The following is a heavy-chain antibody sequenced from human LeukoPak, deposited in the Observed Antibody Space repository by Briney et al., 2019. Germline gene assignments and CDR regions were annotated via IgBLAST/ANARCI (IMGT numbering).Heavy chain of an antibody. CDR1: GFSLTISGMR. CDR3: ARIRVDTSGWYEDY. CDR2: IDWDDDK. D-gene: IGHD6-19*01. Sequence: SGPTLVNPTQTLTLTCTFSGFSLTISGMRVSWIRQPPGKALEWLARIDWDDDKYYSTSLKTRLTISKDTSKNQVVLTMTNMDPVDTATYYCARIRVDTSGWYEDYWGQGTLVTVSS. J-gene: IGHJ4*02. V-gene: IGHV2-70*04.